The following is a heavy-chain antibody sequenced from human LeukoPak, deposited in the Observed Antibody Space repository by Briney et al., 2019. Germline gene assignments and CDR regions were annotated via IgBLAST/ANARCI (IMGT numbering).Heavy chain of an antibody. Sequence: PGGSLRLSCAASGFTFSSYWMHWVRQAPGKGLGWVSRINSDGSSTSYADSVKGRFTISRDNAKNTLYLQMNSLRAEDTAVYYCARDPTTYYYDSSGYWYYYYYYMDVWGKGTTVTVSS. V-gene: IGHV3-74*01. J-gene: IGHJ6*03. CDR3: ARDPTTYYYDSSGYWYYYYYYMDV. D-gene: IGHD3-22*01. CDR1: GFTFSSYW. CDR2: INSDGSST.